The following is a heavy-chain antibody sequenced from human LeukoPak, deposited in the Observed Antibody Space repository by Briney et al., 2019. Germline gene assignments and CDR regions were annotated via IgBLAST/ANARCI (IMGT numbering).Heavy chain of an antibody. V-gene: IGHV3-7*01. D-gene: IGHD1-26*01. CDR1: GFTFSSYW. J-gene: IGHJ3*02. Sequence: PGGSLRLSCSASGFTFSSYWMSWVRQAPGKGLEWMANINRDGGAQNYVDSVKGRFTISRDNAKNSLFLQMNNLRAEDTALYYCGRDGIPTYAFDIWGQGTMVTVSP. CDR2: INRDGGAQ. CDR3: GRDGIPTYAFDI.